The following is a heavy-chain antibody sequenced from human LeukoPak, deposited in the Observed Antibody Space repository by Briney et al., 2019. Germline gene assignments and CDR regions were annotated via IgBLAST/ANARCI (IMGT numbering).Heavy chain of an antibody. CDR2: TYYRSKWYN. CDR1: GDSVSSNSAA. D-gene: IGHD1-14*01. J-gene: IGHJ3*02. Sequence: SQTLSLTCVISGDSVSSNSAAWNWIRQSPSRGLEWLGRTYYRSKWYNDYAVSVKSRITINPDTSKNQFSLQLNSVTPEGTAVYYCVRDDGIGLDAFDIWGQGTMVTVSS. V-gene: IGHV6-1*01. CDR3: VRDDGIGLDAFDI.